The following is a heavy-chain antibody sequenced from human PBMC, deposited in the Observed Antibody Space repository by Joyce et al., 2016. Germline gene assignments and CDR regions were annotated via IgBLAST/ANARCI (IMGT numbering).Heavy chain of an antibody. Sequence: QVHLVQSGAEVKKPGSSVKVSCKASGATFSTYAITWVRQAPGQGLEWMGVIIPIFGTTSYAQKFQGRVTIVADESTTTAYMELSSLTSEDTAIYYCAREMAAAGRDYFDFWGQGTLVTVSS. D-gene: IGHD6-13*01. J-gene: IGHJ4*02. CDR3: AREMAAAGRDYFDF. CDR1: GATFSTYA. V-gene: IGHV1-69*12. CDR2: IIPIFGTT.